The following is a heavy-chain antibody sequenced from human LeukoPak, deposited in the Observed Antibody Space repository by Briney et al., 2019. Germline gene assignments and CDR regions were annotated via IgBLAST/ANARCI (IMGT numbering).Heavy chain of an antibody. CDR2: ISYDGSNK. J-gene: IGHJ5*02. CDR3: AKDRIAAAGNRRGYNWFDP. CDR1: GFTFSSYG. D-gene: IGHD6-13*01. Sequence: GGSLRLSCAASGFTFSSYGMHWVRQAPGKGLEWVAVISYDGSNKHYADSVKGRFTISRDNSKNTLYLQMNSLRAEDTAVYYCAKDRIAAAGNRRGYNWFDPWGQGTLVTVSS. V-gene: IGHV3-30*18.